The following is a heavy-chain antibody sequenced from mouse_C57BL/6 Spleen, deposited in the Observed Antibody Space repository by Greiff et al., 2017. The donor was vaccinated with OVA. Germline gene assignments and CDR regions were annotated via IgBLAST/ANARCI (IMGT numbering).Heavy chain of an antibody. V-gene: IGHV1-53*01. CDR1: GYTFTSYW. CDR2: INPSNGGT. CDR3: AREGDSSGYEFAY. J-gene: IGHJ3*01. Sequence: VKLQQSGTELVKPGASVKLSCKASGYTFTSYWMHWVKQRPGQGLEWIGNINPSNGGTNYNEKFKSKATLTVDKSSSTAYMQLSSLTSEDSAVYYCAREGDSSGYEFAYWGQGTLVTVSA. D-gene: IGHD3-2*02.